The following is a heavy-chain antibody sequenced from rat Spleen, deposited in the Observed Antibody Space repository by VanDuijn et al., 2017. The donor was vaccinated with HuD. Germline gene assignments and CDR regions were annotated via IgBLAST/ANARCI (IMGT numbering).Heavy chain of an antibody. Sequence: EVQLVESGGGLVQPGRSLKLSCVASGFTFKNYWMTWIRQAPGKGLEWVASITNSAGSTYYRDSVKGRFTISRDNAKTTLYLQMDSLRSEDTATYYCARRTTGLFDYWGQGVMVTVSS. CDR1: GFTFKNYW. J-gene: IGHJ2*01. CDR3: ARRTTGLFDY. D-gene: IGHD4-1*01. V-gene: IGHV5-31*01. CDR2: ITNSAGST.